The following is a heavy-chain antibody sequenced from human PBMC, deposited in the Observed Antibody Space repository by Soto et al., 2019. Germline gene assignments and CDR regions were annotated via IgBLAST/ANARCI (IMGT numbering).Heavy chain of an antibody. CDR3: ARHRTLVAGFDY. J-gene: IGHJ4*02. CDR2: IYYSGST. Sequence: QVQLQESGPGLVKPSETLSLTCTVSGGSISSYYWSWIRQPPGKGLEWIGYIYYSGSTNYNPSLKSRVTLSVDTSKNQFSLKLSSVTAADTAVYYCARHRTLVAGFDYWGQGTLVTVSS. CDR1: GGSISSYY. V-gene: IGHV4-59*08.